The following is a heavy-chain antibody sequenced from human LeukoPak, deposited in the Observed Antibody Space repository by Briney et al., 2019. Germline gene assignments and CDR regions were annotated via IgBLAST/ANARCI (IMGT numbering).Heavy chain of an antibody. J-gene: IGHJ3*02. Sequence: PGGSLRLSCAASGFTFNRYWMHWVRQAPGKGLVWVSRINSDGSGTSDADFVKGRFTISRDNSKNTLYLQMNSLRAEDTAMYYCARDRITNDASDIWGQGTMVTVSS. CDR3: ARDRITNDASDI. CDR1: GFTFNRYW. V-gene: IGHV3-74*01. D-gene: IGHD3-10*01. CDR2: INSDGSGT.